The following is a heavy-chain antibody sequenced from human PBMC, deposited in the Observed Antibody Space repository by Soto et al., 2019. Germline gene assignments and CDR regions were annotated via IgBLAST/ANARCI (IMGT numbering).Heavy chain of an antibody. CDR3: AKDHGGYCSSTSCYVFWAVETATHYFDY. CDR1: GFTFSSYA. CDR2: ISGSGGST. J-gene: IGHJ4*02. Sequence: GGSLRLSCAASGFTFSSYAMSWVRQAPGKGLEWVSAISGSGGSTYYADSVKGRFTISRDNSKNTLYLQMNSLRAEDTAVYYCAKDHGGYCSSTSCYVFWAVETATHYFDYWGQGTLVTVSS. V-gene: IGHV3-23*01. D-gene: IGHD2-2*01.